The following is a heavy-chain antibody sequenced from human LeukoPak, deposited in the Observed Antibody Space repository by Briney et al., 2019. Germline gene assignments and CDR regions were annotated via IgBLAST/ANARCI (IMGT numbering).Heavy chain of an antibody. J-gene: IGHJ2*01. V-gene: IGHV4-38-2*01. CDR1: GYSISSGYY. D-gene: IGHD3-3*01. Sequence: PSETLSLTCAVSGYSISSGYYWGWIRQPPGKGLEWIGSIYHSGSTYYNPSLKSRVAISVDTSKNQFSQELSSVTAADTAVYYCARLRYDFWSGYTAIDWFFDLWGRGTLVTVSS. CDR2: IYHSGST. CDR3: ARLRYDFWSGYTAIDWFFDL.